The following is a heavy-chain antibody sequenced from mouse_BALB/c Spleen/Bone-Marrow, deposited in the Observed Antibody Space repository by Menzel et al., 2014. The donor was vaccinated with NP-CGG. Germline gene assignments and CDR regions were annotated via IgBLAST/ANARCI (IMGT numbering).Heavy chain of an antibody. V-gene: IGHV2-2*02. D-gene: IGHD1-1*01. CDR2: VWNSGNT. J-gene: IGHJ4*01. Sequence: VQLQQSGPGLVQPSQSLSITCTVSGFSLTNYGVHWVRLSPGKGLEWLGVVWNSGNTNYNAAFISRLSINMDNSKSQVFLKMNSLQANDTAVYYCARNYEGVGAMDYWGQGTSVTVSS. CDR3: ARNYEGVGAMDY. CDR1: GFSLTNYG.